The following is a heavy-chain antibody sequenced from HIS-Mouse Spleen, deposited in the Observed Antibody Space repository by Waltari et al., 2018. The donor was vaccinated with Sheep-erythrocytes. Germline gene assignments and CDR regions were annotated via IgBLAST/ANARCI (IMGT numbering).Heavy chain of an antibody. CDR2: ISYDGSNK. Sequence: QVQLVESGGGVVQPGRSLRLSCAASGFTFSSYGMHWVRQAPDKGLGWVEVISYDGSNKYYADSVKGRFTISRDNSKNTLYLQMNSLRAEDTAVYYCAKDRRGFWDYWGQGTLVTVSS. J-gene: IGHJ4*02. D-gene: IGHD3-10*01. CDR1: GFTFSSYG. V-gene: IGHV3-30*18. CDR3: AKDRRGFWDY.